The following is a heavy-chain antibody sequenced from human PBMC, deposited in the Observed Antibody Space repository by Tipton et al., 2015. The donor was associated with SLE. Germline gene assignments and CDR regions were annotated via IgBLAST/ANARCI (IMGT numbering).Heavy chain of an antibody. CDR1: GYSFTSYW. D-gene: IGHD6-13*01. V-gene: IGHV5-10-1*01. CDR3: ARLEVLVAAGIHYYGMDV. Sequence: QLVQSGAEVKKPGESLKISCKGSGYSFTSYWISWVRQMPGKGLEWMGRIDPSDSYTNYSPSFQGHVTISADKSISTAYLQWSSLKASDTAMYYCARLEVLVAAGIHYYGMDVWGQGTTVTVSS. CDR2: IDPSDSYT. J-gene: IGHJ6*02.